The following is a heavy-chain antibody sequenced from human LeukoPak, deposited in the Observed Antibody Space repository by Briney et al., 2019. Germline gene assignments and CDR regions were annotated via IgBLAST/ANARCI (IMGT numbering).Heavy chain of an antibody. CDR3: AREPAAGKFVEGIDY. D-gene: IGHD6-13*01. CDR2: ISAYNGNT. J-gene: IGHJ4*02. V-gene: IGHV1-18*01. CDR1: GYTFTSYG. Sequence: PRASVKVSCKASGYTFTSYGISWVRQAPGQGLEWMGWISAYNGNTNYAQKLQGRVTITADKSTSTAYMELSSLRSEDTAVYYCAREPAAGKFVEGIDYWGQGTLVTVSS.